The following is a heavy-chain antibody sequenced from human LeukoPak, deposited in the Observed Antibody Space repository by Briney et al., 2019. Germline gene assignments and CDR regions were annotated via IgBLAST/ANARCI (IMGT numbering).Heavy chain of an antibody. D-gene: IGHD3-10*01. CDR3: ARETGFRDDNPTYGALQH. Sequence: ASVNVSCKASGYTFTNYGISWVRQAPGQGLEWMGWINPNGGDTSNAQKFQGRVAMTRDTSTSTAYMQLSRLTSDDTAVYYCARETGFRDDNPTYGALQHWGQGTRVTVSS. CDR2: INPNGGDT. CDR1: GYTFTNYG. J-gene: IGHJ1*01. V-gene: IGHV1-2*02.